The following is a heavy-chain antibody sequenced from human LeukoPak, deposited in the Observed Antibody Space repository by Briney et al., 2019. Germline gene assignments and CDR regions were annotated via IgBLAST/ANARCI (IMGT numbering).Heavy chain of an antibody. V-gene: IGHV3-23*01. CDR3: TTDAELLRYFDWPLDAFDI. D-gene: IGHD3-9*01. Sequence: GGSLRLSCAASGFTSSSYAMSWVRQAPGKGLEWVSAISGSGGSTYYADSVKGRFTISRDNSINTLYLQMSSLRAEDAAVYYCTTDAELLRYFDWPLDAFDIWGQGTMVTVSS. CDR2: ISGSGGST. J-gene: IGHJ3*02. CDR1: GFTSSSYA.